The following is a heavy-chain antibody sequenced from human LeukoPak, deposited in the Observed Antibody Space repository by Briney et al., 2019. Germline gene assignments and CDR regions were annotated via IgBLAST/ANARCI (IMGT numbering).Heavy chain of an antibody. CDR2: ISSSSSYI. CDR1: GFTFSNAW. J-gene: IGHJ4*02. Sequence: GGSLRLSCAASGFTFSNAWMNWVRQAPGKGLEWVSSISSSSSYIYYADSVKGRFTISRDNAKNSLYLQMNSLRAEDTAVYYCARDRTRVRGVIPSRPGPIDYWGQGTLVTVSS. CDR3: ARDRTRVRGVIPSRPGPIDY. D-gene: IGHD3-10*01. V-gene: IGHV3-21*01.